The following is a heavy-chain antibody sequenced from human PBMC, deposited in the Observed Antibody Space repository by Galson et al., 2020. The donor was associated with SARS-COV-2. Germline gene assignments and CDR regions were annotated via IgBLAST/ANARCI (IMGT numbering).Heavy chain of an antibody. CDR2: ISPIFATT. J-gene: IGHJ4*02. Sequence: KISCKASGGTFSTYVISWVRQAPGQGPEWMGGISPIFATTDYAQQFQGRVTITADESTSTAYMELSSLRSEDTAMYYCASRGDCGGDCYVYYFDYWGQGTLVTVSS. D-gene: IGHD2-21*02. V-gene: IGHV1-69*01. CDR3: ASRGDCGGDCYVYYFDY. CDR1: GGTFSTYV.